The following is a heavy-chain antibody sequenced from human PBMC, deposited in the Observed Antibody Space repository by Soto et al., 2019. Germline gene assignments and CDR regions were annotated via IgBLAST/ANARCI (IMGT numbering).Heavy chain of an antibody. CDR2: ISGSDNST. CDR1: GFTFSSYA. CDR3: APMGV. J-gene: IGHJ6*02. V-gene: IGHV3-23*01. Sequence: GGSPRLSFAAPGFTFSSYAMSWVRQAPGKGLEWVSAISGSDNSTYYADSVKGRFTISRDNSKNTLYLQMSSLRADDTAVYYCAPMGVWGQGTTVTVSS.